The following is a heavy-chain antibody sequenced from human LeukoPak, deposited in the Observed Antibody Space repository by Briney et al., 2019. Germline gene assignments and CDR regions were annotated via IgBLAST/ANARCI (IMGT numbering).Heavy chain of an antibody. V-gene: IGHV1-69*05. D-gene: IGHD2-2*01. CDR2: IIPIFGTA. Sequence: SVKVSCKASGGTFSSYAISWVRLAPGQGLEWMGGIIPIFGTANYAQKFQGRVTITTDESTSTAYMELSSLRSEDTAVYYCARDTALGYCSSTSSHCAFDIWGQGTMVTVSS. CDR3: ARDTALGYCSSTSSHCAFDI. J-gene: IGHJ3*02. CDR1: GGTFSSYA.